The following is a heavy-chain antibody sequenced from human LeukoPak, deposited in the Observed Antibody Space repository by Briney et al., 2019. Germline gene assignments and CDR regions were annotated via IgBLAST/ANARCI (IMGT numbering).Heavy chain of an antibody. CDR1: GYTFTGYY. Sequence: ASVKVSCKASGYTFTGYYMHWVRRAPGQGLEWMGWINPNSGGTNYAQKFQGRVTMTRDTSISTAYMELSRLRSDDTAVYYCARDLAELNSRFDYWGQGTLVTVSS. J-gene: IGHJ4*02. D-gene: IGHD4-23*01. V-gene: IGHV1-2*02. CDR2: INPNSGGT. CDR3: ARDLAELNSRFDY.